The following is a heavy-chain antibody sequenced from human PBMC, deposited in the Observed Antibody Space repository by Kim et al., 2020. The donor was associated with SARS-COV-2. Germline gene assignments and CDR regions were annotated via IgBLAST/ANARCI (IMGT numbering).Heavy chain of an antibody. CDR1: GGSISSSSYY. V-gene: IGHV4-39*01. D-gene: IGHD2-15*01. CDR2: IYYSGST. J-gene: IGHJ3*02. Sequence: SETLSLTCTVSGGSISSSSYYWGWIRQPPGKGLEWIGSIYYSGSTYYNPSLKSRVTISVDTSTNQFSLKLSSVTAADTAVYYCARSGRYCSGGSCYTDDAFDIWGQGTMVTVSS. CDR3: ARSGRYCSGGSCYTDDAFDI.